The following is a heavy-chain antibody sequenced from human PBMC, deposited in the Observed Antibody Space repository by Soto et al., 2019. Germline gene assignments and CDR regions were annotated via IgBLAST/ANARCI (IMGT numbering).Heavy chain of an antibody. D-gene: IGHD5-12*01. Sequence: QVQLVESGGGVVQPGRSLRLSCAASGFTFSSYGMHWVRQAPGKGLEWVAVIWYDGSNKYYADSVKGRFTISRDNSKNTMXLQMNSLRAEDTAVYYCAREGKDIVATIRPYYFDYWGQGTLVTVSS. CDR1: GFTFSSYG. V-gene: IGHV3-33*01. CDR3: AREGKDIVATIRPYYFDY. J-gene: IGHJ4*02. CDR2: IWYDGSNK.